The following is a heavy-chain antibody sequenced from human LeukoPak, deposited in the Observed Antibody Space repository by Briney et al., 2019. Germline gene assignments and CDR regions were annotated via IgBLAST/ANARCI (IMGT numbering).Heavy chain of an antibody. Sequence: GGSLRLSCAASGFTFSSYEMNWVRQAPGKGLEWVSYISSSGSTIYYADSVKGRFTISRDNAKNSLYLQMNSLRAEDTAVYYCARGGYDYVWGSYRSLDYWGQGTLVTVSS. CDR1: GFTFSSYE. CDR2: ISSSGSTI. J-gene: IGHJ4*02. D-gene: IGHD3-16*02. CDR3: ARGGYDYVWGSYRSLDY. V-gene: IGHV3-48*03.